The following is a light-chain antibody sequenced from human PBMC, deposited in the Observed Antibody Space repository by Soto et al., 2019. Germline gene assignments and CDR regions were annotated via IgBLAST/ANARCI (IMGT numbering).Light chain of an antibody. CDR2: WAS. V-gene: IGKV4-1*01. CDR1: QSVLYSSNNKNY. Sequence: DVVMTQSPDSLAVSLGERATINCKSSQSVLYSSNNKNYLAWYQQKPGQPPKLLIYWASTRESGVPDRFSGSGSGTDFTLTIVSLQAEDVAVYYCQQYYSIPLPLGGGTTVEIK. CDR3: QQYYSIPLP. J-gene: IGKJ4*01.